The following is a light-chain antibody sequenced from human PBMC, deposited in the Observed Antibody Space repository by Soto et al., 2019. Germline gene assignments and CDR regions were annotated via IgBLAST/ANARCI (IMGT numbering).Light chain of an antibody. CDR3: QQYNTYSLT. J-gene: IGKJ4*01. CDR1: QSISTW. CDR2: KAS. Sequence: DIQMTQSPSTLSASVGDRVTVTCRASQSISTWLAWYQRKPGKAPKPLIYKASILESGVPSRFSGSGSGTEFTLTISSLQPDDFATYYCQQYNTYSLTFGGGTKVEIK. V-gene: IGKV1-5*03.